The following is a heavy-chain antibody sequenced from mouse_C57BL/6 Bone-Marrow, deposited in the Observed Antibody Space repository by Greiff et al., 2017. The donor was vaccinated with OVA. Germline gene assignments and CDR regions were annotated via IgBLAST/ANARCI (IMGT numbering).Heavy chain of an antibody. J-gene: IGHJ2*01. V-gene: IGHV1-80*01. CDR2: IYPGDGDT. D-gene: IGHD2-3*01. Sequence: QVQLKESGAELVKPGASVKISCKASGYAFSSYWMNWVKQRPGKGLEWIGQIYPGDGDTNYNGKFKGKATLTADKSSSTAYMQLSSLTSEDSAVYFCARDWGGYYLYYFDYWGQGTTLTVSS. CDR1: GYAFSSYW. CDR3: ARDWGGYYLYYFDY.